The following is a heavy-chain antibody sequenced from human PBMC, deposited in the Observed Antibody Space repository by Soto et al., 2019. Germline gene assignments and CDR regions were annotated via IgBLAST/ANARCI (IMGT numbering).Heavy chain of an antibody. CDR1: GFTLSSYA. CDR2: INTDGST. J-gene: IGHJ4*02. CDR3: AKNYYFDS. V-gene: IGHV3-23*01. Sequence: EVQLLESGGGLVQPGGSLRLSCATSGFTLSSYAMSWARQGPGKGLEWVSSINTDGSTYYIDSVKGRFTISRDISKNTLYLQMNNLRAEDTAIYYCAKNYYFDSWGQGTLVTVSS.